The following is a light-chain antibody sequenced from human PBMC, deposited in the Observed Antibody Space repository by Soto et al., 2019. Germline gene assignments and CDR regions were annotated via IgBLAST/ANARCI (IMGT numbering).Light chain of an antibody. V-gene: IGLV2-11*01. CDR1: SSDVGGYNY. CDR2: DVN. Sequence: QSALTQPRSVSGSPGQSVTISCTGTSSDVGGYNYVYWYQQHPGKAPKLMIYDVNKRPSGVPDRFSGSKSGNTASLTISGLQAEDEADYYCCSFAGSYTVVFGGGTKLTVL. CDR3: CSFAGSYTVV. J-gene: IGLJ2*01.